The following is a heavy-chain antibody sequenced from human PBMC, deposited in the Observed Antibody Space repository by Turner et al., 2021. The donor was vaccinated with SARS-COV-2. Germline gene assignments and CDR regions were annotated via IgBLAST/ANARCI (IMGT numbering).Heavy chain of an antibody. CDR1: GFTLSSYW. J-gene: IGHJ4*02. D-gene: IGHD6-13*01. CDR3: ARLHTSSWYFDY. V-gene: IGHV3-7*03. CDR2: TKQDGSEK. Sequence: EVQLVESGGGLVHPGGFLRLSCAASGFTLSSYWMGWVRQAPGKGREWVANTKQDGSEKYVDSVKGRFTISRDNAKTSLYLQMNSLRAEDTAVYYCARLHTSSWYFDYWGQGTLVTVSS.